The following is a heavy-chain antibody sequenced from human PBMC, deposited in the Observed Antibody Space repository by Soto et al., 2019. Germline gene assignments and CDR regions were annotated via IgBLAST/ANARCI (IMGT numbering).Heavy chain of an antibody. CDR1: GGSISSGGYY. Sequence: QVQLQESGPGLVKPSQTLSLTCTVSGGSISSGGYYWSWIRQHPGKGLEWIGYIYYSGSTYYNPSLKSRVTISVDTSKNQFSLKLSSVTAADTAVYYCARESPYCANGVCFFDYWGQGTLVTVSS. D-gene: IGHD2-8*01. J-gene: IGHJ4*02. CDR2: IYYSGST. CDR3: ARESPYCANGVCFFDY. V-gene: IGHV4-31*03.